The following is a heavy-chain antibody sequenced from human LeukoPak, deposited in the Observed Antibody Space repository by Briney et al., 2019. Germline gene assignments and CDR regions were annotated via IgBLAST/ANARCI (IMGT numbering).Heavy chain of an antibody. CDR3: ARAPFAEYWFDP. D-gene: IGHD3-10*01. CDR1: GGSISSYY. J-gene: IGHJ5*02. Sequence: SETLSLTCTVSGGSISSYYWSWIRQPPGKGLEWIGYIYYSGSTNYNPSLKSRVTISVDTSKNQFSLKLSSVTAADTAVYYCARAPFAEYWFDPWGQGTLVTVSS. CDR2: IYYSGST. V-gene: IGHV4-59*01.